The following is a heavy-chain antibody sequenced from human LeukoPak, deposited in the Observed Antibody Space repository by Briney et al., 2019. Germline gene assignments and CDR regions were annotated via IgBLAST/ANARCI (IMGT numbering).Heavy chain of an antibody. J-gene: IGHJ4*02. Sequence: GGSLRLSCAASVFTFSNHEMNWVRQAPGKGLEWLSYISNSGATVYYADSVKGRFSISRDNAKNSLDLQMTSLRAEDTGIYYCARGPRAYTSGWYYFDSWGRGTLVTVSS. D-gene: IGHD6-19*01. CDR1: VFTFSNHE. CDR2: ISNSGATV. CDR3: ARGPRAYTSGWYYFDS. V-gene: IGHV3-48*03.